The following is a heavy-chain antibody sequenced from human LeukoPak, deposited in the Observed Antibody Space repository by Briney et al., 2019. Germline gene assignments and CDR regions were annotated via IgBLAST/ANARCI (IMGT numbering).Heavy chain of an antibody. CDR1: GYIFTGYY. D-gene: IGHD3-16*01. CDR2: INPNSGDT. J-gene: IGHJ4*02. CDR3: ARVRYRLAETYIDY. V-gene: IGHV1-2*02. Sequence: GPSVKVSCKASGYIFTGYYMHWVRQAPGQGLEWMGWINPNSGDTNYAQKFQGRVTMTRDTSVSTAYMELSRLRSDDTAVYYCARVRYRLAETYIDYWGQGTLVTVSS.